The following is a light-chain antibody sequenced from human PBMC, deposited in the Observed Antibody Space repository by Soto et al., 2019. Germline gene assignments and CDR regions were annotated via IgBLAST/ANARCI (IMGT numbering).Light chain of an antibody. Sequence: QSALTQPASVSGSPGQSITISCTGTSSDIGGYNYVSWYQQHPGKAPKLMIYDVSNRPSGVSNRFSSSKSGNTASLTISGLQAEDEADYYCGSYTSSSTLEVFGTGTKLTVL. J-gene: IGLJ1*01. CDR2: DVS. CDR3: GSYTSSSTLEV. V-gene: IGLV2-14*03. CDR1: SSDIGGYNY.